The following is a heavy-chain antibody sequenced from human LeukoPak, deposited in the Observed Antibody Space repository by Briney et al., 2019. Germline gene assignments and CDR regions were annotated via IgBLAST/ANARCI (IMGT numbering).Heavy chain of an antibody. Sequence: GGSLRLSCAASGFTFSNYAMNWVRQAPGRGLEWVSAISGSGGSTYYTDSVKGRFTISRDNSKNTLYLQMNSLRAEDTAVYYCAKDLAGSGSYSFDYWGQGTLVTVSS. D-gene: IGHD1-26*01. CDR3: AKDLAGSGSYSFDY. J-gene: IGHJ4*02. CDR2: ISGSGGST. V-gene: IGHV3-23*01. CDR1: GFTFSNYA.